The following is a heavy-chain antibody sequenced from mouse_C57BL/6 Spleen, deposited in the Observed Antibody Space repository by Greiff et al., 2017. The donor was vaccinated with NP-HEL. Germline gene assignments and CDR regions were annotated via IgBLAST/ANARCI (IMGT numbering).Heavy chain of an antibody. Sequence: VQLKESGPGLAKPSQTLSLTCSVTGYSITSDYWNWIRKFPGNKLEYMGYISYSGSTYYNPSLKSRISITRDTSKNQYYLQLNSVTTEDTATYYCARSFTTVVAHWYFDVWGTGTTVTVSS. CDR2: ISYSGST. D-gene: IGHD1-1*01. CDR1: GYSITSDY. V-gene: IGHV3-8*01. J-gene: IGHJ1*03. CDR3: ARSFTTVVAHWYFDV.